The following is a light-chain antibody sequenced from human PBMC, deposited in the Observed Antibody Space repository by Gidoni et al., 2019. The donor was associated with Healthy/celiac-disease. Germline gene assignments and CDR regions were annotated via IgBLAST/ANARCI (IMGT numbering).Light chain of an antibody. V-gene: IGKV1-33*01. CDR1: QDISNY. CDR2: DAS. J-gene: IGKJ4*01. CDR3: QQYDNRRLT. Sequence: DIQMTQSPSSLSASVGDRVTITCQASQDISNYLNWYQQKPGKAPKLLIYDASNLETGVPSRFSGSGSGTDFTFTISSLQPEDIATDYCQQYDNRRLTFGGGTKVEIK.